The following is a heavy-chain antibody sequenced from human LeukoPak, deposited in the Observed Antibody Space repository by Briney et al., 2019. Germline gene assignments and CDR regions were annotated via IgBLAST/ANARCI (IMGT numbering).Heavy chain of an antibody. Sequence: ASVTVSFKASGYTFTSYDINWVRQATGQGLEWMGWMNPNSGNTGYAQKFQGRVTMTRNTSISTAYMELSSLRSEDTAVYYCARGPSAYYDFWSGYYKEVPFDYWGQGTLVTVSS. CDR1: GYTFTSYD. CDR3: ARGPSAYYDFWSGYYKEVPFDY. D-gene: IGHD3-3*01. V-gene: IGHV1-8*01. CDR2: MNPNSGNT. J-gene: IGHJ4*02.